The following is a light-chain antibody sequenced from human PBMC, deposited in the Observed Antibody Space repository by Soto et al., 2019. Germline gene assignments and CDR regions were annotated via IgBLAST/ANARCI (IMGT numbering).Light chain of an antibody. J-gene: IGLJ1*01. CDR2: EVN. CDR1: RSDIGDSNY. Sequence: QSALTQPPSASGSPGQSVTISCTGTRSDIGDSNYVSWYQQHPGKAPKLMIYEVNKRPSGVPDRFSGSKSGNTASLTVSGLQAEDEADYYCSSYAGSSNVFGTGTKLTVL. CDR3: SSYAGSSNV. V-gene: IGLV2-8*01.